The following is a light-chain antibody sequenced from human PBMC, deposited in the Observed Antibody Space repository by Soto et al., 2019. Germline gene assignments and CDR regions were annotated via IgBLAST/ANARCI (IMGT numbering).Light chain of an antibody. V-gene: IGKV3-20*01. J-gene: IGKJ1*01. Sequence: EIVLTQSPGTLSLSPGERATLSCRASQGVSNYVAWCQRKPGQGPRLLIYGASSRATGIPDRFSGSGSGTHFTLTISRLETEDFAVYYCHQYGGSPQTFGQGTKVDI. CDR3: HQYGGSPQT. CDR2: GAS. CDR1: QGVSNY.